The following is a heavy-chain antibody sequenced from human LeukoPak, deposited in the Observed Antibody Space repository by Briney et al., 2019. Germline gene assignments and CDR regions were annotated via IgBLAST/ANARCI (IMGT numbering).Heavy chain of an antibody. V-gene: IGHV5-51*01. CDR1: GNSFASYW. CDR2: LYPDDSDT. J-gene: IGHJ4*02. CDR3: ARRIAGSGSDY. D-gene: IGHD6-13*01. Sequence: PGESLKISCKGSGNSFASYWIGWVRLMPGKGLEWMGILYPDDSDTRYSPSFQGQVTITADKSISTAYLQWNNLKASDTAMYYCARRIAGSGSDYWGQGTLVTVSS.